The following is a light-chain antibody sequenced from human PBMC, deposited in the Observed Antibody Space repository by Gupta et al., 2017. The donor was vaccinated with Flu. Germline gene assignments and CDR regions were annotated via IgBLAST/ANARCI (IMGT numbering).Light chain of an antibody. CDR1: SSDVGGSNY. CDR3: RSYKSSNTFYV. V-gene: IGLV2-14*01. Sequence: SALPQPASESGSPAQPITISCTGTSSDVGGSNYVSWYQQHPGKAPKLMSYDDSNRPSGVSSRFSGSKSGNTASLTISGLEAEDESDYDCRSYKSSNTFYVFGTGTKVTVL. CDR2: DDS. J-gene: IGLJ1*01.